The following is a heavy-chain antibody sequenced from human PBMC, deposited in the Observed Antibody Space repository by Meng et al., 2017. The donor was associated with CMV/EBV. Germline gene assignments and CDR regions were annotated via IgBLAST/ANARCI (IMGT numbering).Heavy chain of an antibody. Sequence: QGHIQESGQGLVKPSDTRSLTCIGSGAPIKTYNWNWVRQPAGQGLEWIGLIQVIGHTVYTPSLKSRVTVSLDASKSQFSLTLNSVTAADTATYYCAGSRPGGGACDYWGQGSLVTVSS. J-gene: IGHJ4*02. CDR2: IQVIGHT. CDR1: GAPIKTYN. CDR3: AGSRPGGGACDY. D-gene: IGHD3-16*01. V-gene: IGHV4-4*07.